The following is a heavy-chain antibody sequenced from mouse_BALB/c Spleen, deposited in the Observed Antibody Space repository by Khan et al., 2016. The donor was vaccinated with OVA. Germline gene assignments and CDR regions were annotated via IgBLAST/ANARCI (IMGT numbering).Heavy chain of an antibody. CDR1: AFNIKDYY. D-gene: IGHD3-1*01. CDR3: ARSGDEAWFAY. CDR2: IDPENGNT. J-gene: IGHJ3*01. Sequence: VQLKESGAELVRPGALVKLSCKASAFNIKDYYIHWVKQRPAQGLEWIGWIDPENGNTISDPKFQGKASITADTSSNTAYLQLSSLTSEDTAVYYCARSGDEAWFAYWGHGTLVTVSA. V-gene: IGHV14-1*02.